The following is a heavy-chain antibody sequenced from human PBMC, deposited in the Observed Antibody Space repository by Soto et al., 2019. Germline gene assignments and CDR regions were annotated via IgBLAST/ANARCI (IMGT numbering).Heavy chain of an antibody. CDR2: ISGSGGST. CDR1: GFTVSSNY. V-gene: IGHV3-23*01. Sequence: QAGGSLRLSCAASGFTVSSNYMSWVRQAPGKGLEWVSAISGSGGSTYYADSVKGRFTISRDNSKNTLYLQMNSLRAEDTAVYYCAKDPRGYQLLNWFDPWGQGTLVTVSS. CDR3: AKDPRGYQLLNWFDP. D-gene: IGHD2-2*01. J-gene: IGHJ5*02.